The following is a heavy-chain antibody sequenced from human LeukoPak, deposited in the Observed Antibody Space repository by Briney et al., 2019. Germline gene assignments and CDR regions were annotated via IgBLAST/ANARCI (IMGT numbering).Heavy chain of an antibody. D-gene: IGHD4-17*01. CDR3: ARVPRGYGDFDY. CDR1: GGSISSGGYY. Sequence: PSETLSLTCTVSGGSISSGGYYWSWIRQHPGKGLEWIGYIYYSGSTYYNPSLKSRVTISVDTSKNQFSLKLSSVTAADTAVYYCARVPRGYGDFDYWGQGTLVTVSS. J-gene: IGHJ4*02. V-gene: IGHV4-31*03. CDR2: IYYSGST.